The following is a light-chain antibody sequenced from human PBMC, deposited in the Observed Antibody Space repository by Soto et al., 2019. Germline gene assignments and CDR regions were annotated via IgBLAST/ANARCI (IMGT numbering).Light chain of an antibody. CDR2: DAS. CDR3: QQRGYWYT. CDR1: RSISNY. V-gene: IGKV3-11*01. Sequence: EIVLTQSPATLSLSPGERATLSCRARRSISNYLGWYQQKPGQPPRLLIYDASNRATDIPARFSGSGFGTDFPLTISSLEPEDFAVDYCQQRGYWYTFGQGTKLEIK. J-gene: IGKJ2*01.